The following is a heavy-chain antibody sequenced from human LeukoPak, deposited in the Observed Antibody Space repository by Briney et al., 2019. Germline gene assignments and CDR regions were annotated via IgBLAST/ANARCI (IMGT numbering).Heavy chain of an antibody. V-gene: IGHV3-21*01. CDR2: ISSSSSYI. J-gene: IGHJ4*02. CDR1: GFTFSNYN. D-gene: IGHD2-15*01. CDR3: ASRFKDCSGGSCCLYYFDY. Sequence: KPGGSLRLSCAASGFTFSNYNMNWVRQAPGKGLEWVSFISSSSSYIYYADSVKGRFTFSRDNAKNSLYLQMNSLRAEDTALYYCASRFKDCSGGSCCLYYFDYWGQGTLVTVSS.